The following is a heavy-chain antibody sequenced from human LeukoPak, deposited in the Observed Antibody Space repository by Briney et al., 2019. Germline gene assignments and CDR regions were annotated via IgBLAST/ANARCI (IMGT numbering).Heavy chain of an antibody. J-gene: IGHJ6*03. CDR3: AKKNGSGRAQYYYYMDV. V-gene: IGHV3-48*03. CDR1: GFTFSSYE. CDR2: ISSSGSTI. Sequence: GGSLRLSCAASGFTFSSYEMNWVRQAPGKGLEWVSYISSSGSTIYYADSVKGRFTISRDNSKNMLYLQMNSLRAEDTAVYNCAKKNGSGRAQYYYYMDVWGKGTTVTISS. D-gene: IGHD3-10*01.